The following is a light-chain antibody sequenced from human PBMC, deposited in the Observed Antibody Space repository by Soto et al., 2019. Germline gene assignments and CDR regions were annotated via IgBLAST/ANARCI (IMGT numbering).Light chain of an antibody. CDR3: QQRADWPIT. CDR1: QSVSNN. CDR2: GSS. Sequence: EIVVTQTPATLSVSPGERATLSCRASQSVSNNLAWYQQKPGQAPTLLIYGSSTRASGIPAGFSGSGSGTDFTLTISSLEPDDFAVYYCQQRADWPITFGQGTRLEIK. V-gene: IGKV3-15*01. J-gene: IGKJ5*01.